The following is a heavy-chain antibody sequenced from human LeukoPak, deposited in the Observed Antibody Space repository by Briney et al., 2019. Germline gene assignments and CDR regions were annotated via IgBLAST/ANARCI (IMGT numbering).Heavy chain of an antibody. D-gene: IGHD6-13*01. J-gene: IGHJ6*03. CDR2: ISSSSSYI. V-gene: IGHV3-21*01. Sequence: KPGGSLRLSCAASGFTFSSYSMNWVRQAPGKGLEWVSSISSSSSYIYYADSVKGRFTISRDNSKNTLYLQMNSLRAEDTAVYYCKLGGYYYYYYMDVWGKGTTVTVSS. CDR3: KLGGYYYYYYMDV. CDR1: GFTFSSYS.